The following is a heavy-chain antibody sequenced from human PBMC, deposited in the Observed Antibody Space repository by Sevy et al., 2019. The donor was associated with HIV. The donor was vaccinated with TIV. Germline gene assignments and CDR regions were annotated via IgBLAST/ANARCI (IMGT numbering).Heavy chain of an antibody. CDR2: IWYDGSNK. J-gene: IGHJ4*02. CDR1: GFTFSSYG. Sequence: GGSLRLSCAASGFTFSSYGMHWVRQAPGKGLEWVAVIWYDGSNKYYTDSVKGRFTISRDNSKNTLYRQMNSLRAEDTAVYYCARDGDTAVGYYFDYWGQGTLVTVSS. CDR3: ARDGDTAVGYYFDY. D-gene: IGHD5-18*01. V-gene: IGHV3-33*01.